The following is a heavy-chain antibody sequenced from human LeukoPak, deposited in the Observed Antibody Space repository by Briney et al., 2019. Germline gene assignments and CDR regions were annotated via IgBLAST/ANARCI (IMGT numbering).Heavy chain of an antibody. CDR3: ARGGTFPIFDY. CDR1: GFTVSSNY. J-gene: IGHJ4*02. Sequence: GGSLRLSCAASGFTVSSNYMSRVRQAPGKGLEWVSVIYSGGSTYYADSVKGRFTITRGNSKNTLYLQMNSLRAEDTAVYYCARGGTFPIFDYWGQGTLVTVSS. CDR2: IYSGGST. D-gene: IGHD2-15*01. V-gene: IGHV3-53*01.